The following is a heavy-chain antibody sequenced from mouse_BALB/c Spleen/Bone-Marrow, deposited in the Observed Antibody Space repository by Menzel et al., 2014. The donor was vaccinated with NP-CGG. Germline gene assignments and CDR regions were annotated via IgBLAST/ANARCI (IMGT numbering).Heavy chain of an antibody. CDR3: ARQGDYGSSWFAY. CDR2: INSDGGST. CDR1: EYEFXSHD. D-gene: IGHD1-1*01. Sequence: EVNVVDSGGGLVQPGESLKLSCESNEYEFXSHDMSWVRKTPEKRLELVAAINSDGGSTFYPDTMERRFIISRDNTKKTLYLQMSSLRSEDTALYYCARQGDYGSSWFAYWGQGTLVTVSA. J-gene: IGHJ3*01. V-gene: IGHV5-2*01.